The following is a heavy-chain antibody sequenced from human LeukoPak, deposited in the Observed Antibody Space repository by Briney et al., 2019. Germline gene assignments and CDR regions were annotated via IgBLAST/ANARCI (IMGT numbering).Heavy chain of an antibody. Sequence: GGSLRLSCAASGFTFSSYWMHWVRQAPGKGLEWVSAISGSGGSTYYADSVKGRFTISRDNSKNTLYLQMNSLRAEDTAVYYCAKSRPPIGATRNYFDYWGQGTLVTVSS. CDR2: ISGSGGST. CDR1: GFTFSSYW. D-gene: IGHD1-26*01. J-gene: IGHJ4*02. CDR3: AKSRPPIGATRNYFDY. V-gene: IGHV3-23*01.